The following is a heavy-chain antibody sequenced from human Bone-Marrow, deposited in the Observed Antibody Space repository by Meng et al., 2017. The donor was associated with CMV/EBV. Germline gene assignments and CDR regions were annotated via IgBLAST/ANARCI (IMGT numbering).Heavy chain of an antibody. V-gene: IGHV3-48*03. D-gene: IGHD2-2*01. CDR3: ASLGYCSSTSCYFGSWCDP. J-gene: IGHJ5*02. CDR2: ISSSGSTI. Sequence: GGSLRLSCAASGFTFSSYEMNWVRQAPGKGLEWVSYISSSGSTIYYADSVKGRFTISRDNAKNSLYLQMNSLRAEDTAVYYCASLGYCSSTSCYFGSWCDPWGQGNLVNVDS. CDR1: GFTFSSYE.